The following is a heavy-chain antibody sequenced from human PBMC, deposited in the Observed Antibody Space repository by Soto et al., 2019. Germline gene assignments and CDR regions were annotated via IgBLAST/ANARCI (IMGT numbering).Heavy chain of an antibody. Sequence: GESLKISCEGCGYSFTSYWISCVRQMPGKGLEWMGRIDPSDSYTNYRPSFQGHVTISADKSISTAYLQWSSLSASDTAMYYCATAYYYDCSGYFSDYFSSWGQGTLVTVSS. J-gene: IGHJ4*02. CDR3: ATAYYYDCSGYFSDYFSS. CDR2: IDPSDSYT. D-gene: IGHD3-22*01. V-gene: IGHV5-10-1*01. CDR1: GYSFTSYW.